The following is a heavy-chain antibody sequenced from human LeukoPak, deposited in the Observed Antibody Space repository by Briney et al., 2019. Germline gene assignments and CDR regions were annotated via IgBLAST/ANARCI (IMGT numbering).Heavy chain of an antibody. V-gene: IGHV3-30*18. CDR3: AKDLSGRKGPFDY. CDR2: ISSDGSNA. D-gene: IGHD3-10*01. Sequence: GGSLRLSCAASGFTFSSYGMHWVRQAPGKGLEWVAVISSDGSNAYYADSVKGRFTMSRDNSKNTLFVHMNSLRAEDTAVYYCAKDLSGRKGPFDYWGQGTLVTVSS. CDR1: GFTFSSYG. J-gene: IGHJ4*02.